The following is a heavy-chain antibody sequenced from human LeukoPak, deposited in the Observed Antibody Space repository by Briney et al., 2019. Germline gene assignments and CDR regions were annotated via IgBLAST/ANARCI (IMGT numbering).Heavy chain of an antibody. V-gene: IGHV3-11*01. Sequence: GGSLRLSCAASGFTFSDYYMSWIRQAPGKGLEWVSYISSSGSTIYYADSVKGRFTIPRDNAKNSLYLQMNSLRAEDTAVYYCATGIAAAATFTDYWGQGTLVTVSS. CDR3: ATGIAAAATFTDY. CDR1: GFTFSDYY. CDR2: ISSSGSTI. J-gene: IGHJ4*02. D-gene: IGHD6-13*01.